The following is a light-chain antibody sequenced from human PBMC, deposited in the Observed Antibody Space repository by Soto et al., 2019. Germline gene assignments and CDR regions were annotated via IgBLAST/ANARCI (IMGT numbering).Light chain of an antibody. CDR3: QQLATSPLT. Sequence: EIVLTQSPGTLSLSPGERATLYCRASQSVSSSYLAWYQQKPGQAPRLLIYGASSRATGIPDRFSGSGSGTDFTLTISRLEPEDFATYYCQQLATSPLTFGGGTKVDIK. CDR1: QSVSSSY. J-gene: IGKJ4*01. V-gene: IGKV3-20*01. CDR2: GAS.